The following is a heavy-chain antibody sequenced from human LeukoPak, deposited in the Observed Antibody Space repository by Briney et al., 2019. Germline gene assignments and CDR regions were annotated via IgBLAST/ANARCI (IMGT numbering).Heavy chain of an antibody. D-gene: IGHD3-16*01. CDR1: GFTFGRFW. Sequence: GGSLRLSCAASGFTFGRFWMNWVRQAPGRGLEWVANIDQSGGRNNYVDSVKGRFTISRDNAKNSLFLEMSSLRADDTAVYFCARDVEGGTFDIWGQGTTVTASS. CDR3: ARDVEGGTFDI. J-gene: IGHJ3*02. CDR2: IDQSGGRN. V-gene: IGHV3-7*05.